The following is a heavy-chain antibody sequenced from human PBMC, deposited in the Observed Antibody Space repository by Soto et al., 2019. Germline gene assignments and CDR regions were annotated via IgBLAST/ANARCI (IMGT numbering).Heavy chain of an antibody. CDR2: ISAYNGNT. V-gene: IGHV1-18*01. J-gene: IGHJ5*02. CDR1: GYTFTSYG. D-gene: IGHD2-2*01. CDR3: AVIIVVVPAAIDGWFDP. Sequence: ASVKVSCKASGYTFTSYGISWVRQAPGQGLEWMGWISAYNGNTNYAQKLQGRVTMTTDTSTSTAYMELRSLRSDDTAVYYCAVIIVVVPAAIDGWFDPWGQGTLVTVSS.